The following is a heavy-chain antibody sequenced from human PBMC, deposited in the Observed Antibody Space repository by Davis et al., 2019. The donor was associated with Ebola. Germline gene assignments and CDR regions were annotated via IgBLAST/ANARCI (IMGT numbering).Heavy chain of an antibody. CDR1: GGSISSYY. J-gene: IGHJ6*03. Sequence: PSETLSLTCTVSGGSISSYYWSWIRQPPGKGLEWIGYIYYSGSTNYNPSLKSRVTISVDTSENQFSLKLSSVTAADTAVYYCARHCGFYYYYYMDIWGKGTTVTVSS. CDR2: IYYSGST. V-gene: IGHV4-59*08. CDR3: ARHCGFYYYYYMDI.